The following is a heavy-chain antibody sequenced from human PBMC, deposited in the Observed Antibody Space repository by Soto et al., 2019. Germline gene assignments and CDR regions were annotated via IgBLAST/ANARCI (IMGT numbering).Heavy chain of an antibody. CDR3: IRGGSPYYYDY. Sequence: EVQLVESGGGLVQPGGSLKLSCAASGFIFSGSAVHWVRQASGKGLEWVGRILSKAGNYATAYPASMKGRFTFSRDDSENTAFLQMNSLKTEDTAVYYCIRGGSPYYYDYWGQGTLVAVSS. J-gene: IGHJ4*02. V-gene: IGHV3-73*01. CDR1: GFIFSGSA. CDR2: ILSKAGNYAT.